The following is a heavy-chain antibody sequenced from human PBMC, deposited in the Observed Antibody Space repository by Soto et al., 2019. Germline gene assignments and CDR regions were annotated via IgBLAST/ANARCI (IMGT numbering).Heavy chain of an antibody. CDR2: VYYSGST. Sequence: PSETLSLTCTVSGGSVSSSSYYWGWVRQPPGKGLEWIGNVYYSGSTYYNPSLKSRVTISVDKSKNQFSLKLMSVTAADTSVYYCAIIISNTAMVIPYYYYGMDVWGQGTTVTVSS. J-gene: IGHJ6*02. D-gene: IGHD5-18*01. CDR3: AIIISNTAMVIPYYYYGMDV. V-gene: IGHV4-39*07. CDR1: GGSVSSSSYY.